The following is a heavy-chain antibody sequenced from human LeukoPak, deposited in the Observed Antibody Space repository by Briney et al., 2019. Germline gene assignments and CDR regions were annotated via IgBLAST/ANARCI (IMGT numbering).Heavy chain of an antibody. CDR2: IRTKANSYAT. V-gene: IGHV3-73*01. CDR3: TRHVDGYGQDIDF. D-gene: IGHD5-18*01. CDR1: GFTFSDSA. J-gene: IGHJ1*01. Sequence: PGGSLRLSCAASGFTFSDSAMHWVRQASGKGLEWVGRIRTKANSYATTYAASVKGRFTISRDDSKNTAYLQMSSLKTEDTAMYYCTRHVDGYGQDIDFWGEGNLVTVSS.